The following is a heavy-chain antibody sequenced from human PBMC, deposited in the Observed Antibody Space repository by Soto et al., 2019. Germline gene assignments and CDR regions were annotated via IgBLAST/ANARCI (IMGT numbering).Heavy chain of an antibody. V-gene: IGHV1-18*01. D-gene: IGHD2-2*02. J-gene: IGHJ3*01. CDR2: ISADTGNT. Sequence: ASVKVSCKASGYTFTNYGISWVRQAPGQGLEWMGWISADTGNTNYAQKLQDRVTLTTDTSTTTAFMELRSLTSDDTALYFCAREGTIRTDAFDLWVQGTIVTDSS. CDR3: AREGTIRTDAFDL. CDR1: GYTFTNYG.